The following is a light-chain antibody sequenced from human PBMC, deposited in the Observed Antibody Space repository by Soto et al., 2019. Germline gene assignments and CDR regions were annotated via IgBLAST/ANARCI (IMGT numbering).Light chain of an antibody. V-gene: IGKV3-20*01. J-gene: IGKJ2*01. CDR2: GAS. CDR3: QQYGAQPYY. Sequence: EVVLTQSPGMLSLSPGERATLSCRASQSVSSSYLGWYQQRPGQAPRLLMYGASRRATGIPDRFSGSGSGTDFTLTISRVEPEDFAVYYCQQYGAQPYYFGQGTKLEIK. CDR1: QSVSSSY.